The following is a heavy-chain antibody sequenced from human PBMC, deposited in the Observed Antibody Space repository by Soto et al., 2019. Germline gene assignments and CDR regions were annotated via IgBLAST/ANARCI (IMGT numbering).Heavy chain of an antibody. CDR1: GYTFTSYG. CDR3: ARDRPVVVVAATRWFDP. D-gene: IGHD2-15*01. V-gene: IGHV1-18*01. CDR2: ISAYNGNT. Sequence: QVQLVQSGAEVKKPGASVKVSCKASGYTFTSYGISWVRQAPGQGLEWMGWISAYNGNTNYAQKLQGRVTMTTDTSTRTAYMELRSLRSDDTAVYYCARDRPVVVVAATRWFDPWGQGTLVTVSS. J-gene: IGHJ5*02.